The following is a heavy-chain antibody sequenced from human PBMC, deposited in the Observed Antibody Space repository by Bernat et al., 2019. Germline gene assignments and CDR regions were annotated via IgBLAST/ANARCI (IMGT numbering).Heavy chain of an antibody. J-gene: IGHJ3*02. Sequence: VQLVESGGGVVQPGRSLRLSCAASGFTVSSNYMSWVRQAPGKGLEWVSVIYSGGSTYYADSVKGRFTISRDNSKNTLYLQMNSLRAEDTAVYYCAAPALFLEWSADAFDIWGQGTMVTVSS. CDR2: IYSGGST. CDR1: GFTVSSNY. D-gene: IGHD3-3*01. CDR3: AAPALFLEWSADAFDI. V-gene: IGHV3-53*01.